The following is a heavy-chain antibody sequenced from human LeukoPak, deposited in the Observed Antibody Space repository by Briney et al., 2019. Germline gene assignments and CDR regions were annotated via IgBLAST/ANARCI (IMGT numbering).Heavy chain of an antibody. CDR3: ARYYDILTGYYRYYYYMDV. CDR2: ISAYNGNT. J-gene: IGHJ6*03. V-gene: IGHV1-18*01. Sequence: GASVKVSCKASGYTFTSYGIIWVRQAPGQGLEWMGWISAYNGNTNYAQKLQGRVTMTTDTSTSTAYMELRSLRSDDTAVYYCARYYDILTGYYRYYYYMDVWGKGATVTVSS. D-gene: IGHD3-9*01. CDR1: GYTFTSYG.